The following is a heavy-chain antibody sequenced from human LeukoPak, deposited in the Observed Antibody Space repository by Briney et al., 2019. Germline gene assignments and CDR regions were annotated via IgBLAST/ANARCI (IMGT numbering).Heavy chain of an antibody. V-gene: IGHV3-33*01. J-gene: IGHJ3*02. CDR1: GFTFSTYG. D-gene: IGHD6-25*01. CDR2: IWYDGSNK. CDR3: ARESSGNHDAFDI. Sequence: PGGSLRLSCAASGFTFSTYGMHWVRQAPGKGLEWLAVIWYDGSNKYYADSVKGRFTISRDNSKNTLYLQMNSLRAEDTAVYYCARESSGNHDAFDIWGQGTMVTVSS.